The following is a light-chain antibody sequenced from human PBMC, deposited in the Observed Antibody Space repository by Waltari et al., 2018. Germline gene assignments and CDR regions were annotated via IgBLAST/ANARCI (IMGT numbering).Light chain of an antibody. CDR3: QQYHSPPQT. V-gene: IGKV4-1*01. Sequence: DIVMTQSPDSLAVSLGESATINCKSSKSVLYTTNNKKYLAWYQQKPGQPPKLLIYWASTRESGVPDRFSGSGSGTNFTLTISSLQAEDVAVYYCQQYHSPPQTFGGGTKVEIK. CDR2: WAS. J-gene: IGKJ4*01. CDR1: KSVLYTTNNKKY.